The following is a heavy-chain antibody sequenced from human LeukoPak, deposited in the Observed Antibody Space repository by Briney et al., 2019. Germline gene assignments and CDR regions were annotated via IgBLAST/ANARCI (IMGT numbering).Heavy chain of an antibody. CDR2: FYTDGSVK. J-gene: IGHJ4*02. Sequence: PGGSLRLSCAASGFTFSSFWMHWVRKAPGKRLVWVSSFYTDGSVKSYADPVKGRFTISRDNGKNTLYLQMNSLRAEDTAVYFCARGAVALAPFDYWGQGTLVTVSS. D-gene: IGHD6-19*01. CDR1: GFTFSSFW. V-gene: IGHV3-74*01. CDR3: ARGAVALAPFDY.